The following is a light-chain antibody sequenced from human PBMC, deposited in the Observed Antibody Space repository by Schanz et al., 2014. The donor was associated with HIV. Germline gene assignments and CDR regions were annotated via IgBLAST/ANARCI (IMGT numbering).Light chain of an antibody. CDR1: QSLSSSY. Sequence: EIVLTQSPGSLSLSPGGRATLSCGASQSLSSSYLAWYQQKRDQPPRLVIYATSTRAAGIPDRFSGTGSGTEFTLTISSLQPEDFATYYCQQYNDRSYTFGQGTKLEIK. CDR2: ATS. V-gene: IGKV3-20*01. CDR3: QQYNDRSYT. J-gene: IGKJ2*01.